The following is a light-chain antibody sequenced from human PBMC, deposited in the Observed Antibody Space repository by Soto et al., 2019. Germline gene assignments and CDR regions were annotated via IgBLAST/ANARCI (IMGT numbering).Light chain of an antibody. CDR2: GAT. CDR1: EGINNY. V-gene: IGKV1-16*01. J-gene: IGKJ4*01. CDR3: QQYQRYPPS. Sequence: DIEVTQSPSSLSSSIGDRVTIICRASEGINNYLAWFQQKPGKAPKSLIYGATYLQSGVPSRFSGSEFGTEFSLTISSLQPEDIATYYCQQYQRYPPSFGGGTKVEI.